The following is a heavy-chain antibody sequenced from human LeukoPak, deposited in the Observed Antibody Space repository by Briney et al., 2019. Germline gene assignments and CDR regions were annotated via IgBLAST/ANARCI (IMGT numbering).Heavy chain of an antibody. CDR2: IYYSGST. CDR3: ARGTAVAGT. J-gene: IGHJ5*02. D-gene: IGHD6-19*01. CDR1: GGSISSYY. V-gene: IGHV4-59*01. Sequence: KPSETLSLTCTVSGGSISSYYWSWIRQPPGKGLEWIGYIYYSGSTNYNPSLKSRVTISIDTSKNQFSLKLSSVTAADTAVYYCARGTAVAGTWGQGTLVTVSS.